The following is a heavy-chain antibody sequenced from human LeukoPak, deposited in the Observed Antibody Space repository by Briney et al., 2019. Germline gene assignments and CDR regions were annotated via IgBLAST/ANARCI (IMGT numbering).Heavy chain of an antibody. CDR3: ARGYYYGSSSHNSDASDI. J-gene: IGHJ3*02. CDR2: IYSGGST. Sequence: GGSLTLSCAVSGFTVSNNYMRWFRQPPGKGLEWVSVIYSGGSTYYAHSVKGRFTISRHTSKNPLFLQMTGLRAEDTAVYYCARGYYYGSSSHNSDASDIWGQGTMVTVAS. CDR1: GFTVSNNY. D-gene: IGHD3-22*01. V-gene: IGHV3-53*04.